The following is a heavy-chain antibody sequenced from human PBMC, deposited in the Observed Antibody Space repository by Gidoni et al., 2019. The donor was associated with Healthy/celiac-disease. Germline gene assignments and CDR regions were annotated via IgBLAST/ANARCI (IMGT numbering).Heavy chain of an antibody. D-gene: IGHD2-2*01. V-gene: IGHV5-51*01. CDR3: VRQGSGDCSSTSCHVGMDV. J-gene: IGHJ6*02. CDR1: GYSCTSHW. CDR2: IYPGHSST. Sequence: EVQLVQSGAEVKKPGESLKIPCKGSGYSCTSHWIGWVRQMPGKGLAWMGIIYPGHSSTRYSPSFQGQVTISADKSISTAYLQWSSLKASDTAMYYCVRQGSGDCSSTSCHVGMDVWGQGTTVTVSS.